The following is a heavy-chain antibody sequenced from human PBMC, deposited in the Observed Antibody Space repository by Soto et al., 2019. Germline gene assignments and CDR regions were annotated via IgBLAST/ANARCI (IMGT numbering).Heavy chain of an antibody. D-gene: IGHD3-22*01. CDR2: IGVSNGIT. J-gene: IGHJ4*02. CDR1: GYTFSNFG. CDR3: ARSDPFYDSTSPPLDS. Sequence: QVQLVRSGPEVKKPGASVKVSCQASGYTFSNFGLSWVRQAPGQGLEWMGWIGVSNGITNYARKFQGRVSMSTDRSTTTAYMDLRSLTSDATAVYYCARSDPFYDSTSPPLDSWGQGTLVTVSS. V-gene: IGHV1-18*01.